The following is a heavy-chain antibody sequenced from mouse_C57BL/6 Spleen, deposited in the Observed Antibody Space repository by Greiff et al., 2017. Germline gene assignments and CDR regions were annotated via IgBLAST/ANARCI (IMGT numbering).Heavy chain of an antibody. CDR3: ARSTMVKAWFAY. CDR1: GYAFSSSW. V-gene: IGHV1-82*01. J-gene: IGHJ3*01. CDR2: IYPGDGDT. Sequence: QVQLQQSGPELVKPGASVKISCKASGYAFSSSWMNWVKQRPGKGLEWIGRIYPGDGDTNYNGKFKGKATLTADKSSNTAYMQLSSLTTEDSAIYYCARSTMVKAWFAYWGQGTLVTVSA. D-gene: IGHD2-2*01.